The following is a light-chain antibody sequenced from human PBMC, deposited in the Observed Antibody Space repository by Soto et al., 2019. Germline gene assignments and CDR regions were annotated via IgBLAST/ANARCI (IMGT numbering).Light chain of an antibody. V-gene: IGLV6-57*04. J-gene: IGLJ3*02. CDR2: QDN. CDR1: SGSLASNN. Sequence: NFMLTQPHSVSESPGKPVTISCTRRSGSLASNNVRWYQQRPGSAPTTVIYQDNRRPSGVPDRFSGSIDSSSNAASLTISGMKPEDEADYYCQSYDSSNWVFGGGTKLTVL. CDR3: QSYDSSNWV.